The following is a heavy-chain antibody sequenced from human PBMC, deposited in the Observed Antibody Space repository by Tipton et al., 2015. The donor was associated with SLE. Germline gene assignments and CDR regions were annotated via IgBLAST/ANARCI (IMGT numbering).Heavy chain of an antibody. V-gene: IGHV4-4*07. CDR2: IYPSGSI. J-gene: IGHJ6*03. CDR1: GDSINSHY. CDR3: ARGPADTYMAYYYMDV. D-gene: IGHD5-18*01. Sequence: TLSLTCTVSGDSINSHYWSWIRQPAGKGLQWIGRIYPSGSINYNPSLKSRVTISVDTSKNQFSLRLSSVTAADTAVYYCARGPADTYMAYYYMDVWGKGTTVTVSS.